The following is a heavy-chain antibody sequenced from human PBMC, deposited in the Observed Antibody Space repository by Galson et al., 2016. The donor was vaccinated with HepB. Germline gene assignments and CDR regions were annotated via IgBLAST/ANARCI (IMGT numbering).Heavy chain of an antibody. J-gene: IGHJ4*02. CDR3: ARHAMRVTAGGPGYFDF. CDR2: IYNSGTT. CDR1: GGSIRSSRYY. Sequence: SETLSPTCNVSGGSIRSSRYYWGWIRQPPGKGLEWFGSIYNSGTTYYNPSLKCRVIISVDTSNNQFSLKLRSVSAPDTAVYYCARHAMRVTAGGPGYFDFWGQGNLVTVSS. V-gene: IGHV4-39*01. D-gene: IGHD6-13*01.